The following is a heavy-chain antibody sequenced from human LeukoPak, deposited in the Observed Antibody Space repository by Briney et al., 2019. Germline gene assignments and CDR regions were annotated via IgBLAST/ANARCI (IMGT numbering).Heavy chain of an antibody. Sequence: PSETLSLTCTVSGGSISSYYWSWIRQPPGKGLEWIGYIYYSGSTNYNPSLKSRVTISVDTSKNQFSLKLSSVTAAVTAVYYCATAVKGWFDPWGQGTLVTVSS. J-gene: IGHJ5*02. CDR1: GGSISSYY. CDR2: IYYSGST. CDR3: ATAVKGWFDP. D-gene: IGHD6-19*01. V-gene: IGHV4-59*01.